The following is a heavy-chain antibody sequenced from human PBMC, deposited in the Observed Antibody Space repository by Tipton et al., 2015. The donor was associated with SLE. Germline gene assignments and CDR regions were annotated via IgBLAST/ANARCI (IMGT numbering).Heavy chain of an antibody. J-gene: IGHJ4*02. Sequence: GLVKPSETLSLTCTVSGGSISSHYWSWIRQPPGKGLEWIGYIYYSGSTNYNPSLKSRVTISVDTSKNQFSLKLSSVTAADTAVYYCARENGEEWELLSYFDYWGQGTLVTVSS. D-gene: IGHD1-26*01. CDR2: IYYSGST. V-gene: IGHV4-59*11. CDR1: GGSISSHY. CDR3: ARENGEEWELLSYFDY.